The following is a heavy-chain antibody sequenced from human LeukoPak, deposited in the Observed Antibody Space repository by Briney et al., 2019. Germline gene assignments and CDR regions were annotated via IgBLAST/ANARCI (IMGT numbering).Heavy chain of an antibody. V-gene: IGHV3-74*01. Sequence: NPGGSLRLSCAASGFTFSNYWIHWVRQTPGKGLVWVSRIISDGSSTSYADSVKGRFTISRDNAKNTLYLLMNSLRAEDTAVYYCARDGSLPDYWGQGTLVTVSS. J-gene: IGHJ4*02. CDR2: IISDGSST. CDR3: ARDGSLPDY. CDR1: GFTFSNYW.